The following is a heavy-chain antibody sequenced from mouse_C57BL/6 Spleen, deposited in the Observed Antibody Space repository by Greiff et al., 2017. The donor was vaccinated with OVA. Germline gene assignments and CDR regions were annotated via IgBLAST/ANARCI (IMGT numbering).Heavy chain of an antibody. CDR2: IDPSDSYT. Sequence: QVQLKQPGAELVKPGASVKLSCKASGYTFTSYWMQWVKQRPGQGLEWIGEIDPSDSYTNYNQKFKGKATLTVDTSSSTAYMQLSSLTSEDSAVYYCARAGGHFDYWGQGTTLTVSS. CDR1: GYTFTSYW. J-gene: IGHJ2*01. V-gene: IGHV1-50*01. CDR3: ARAGGHFDY.